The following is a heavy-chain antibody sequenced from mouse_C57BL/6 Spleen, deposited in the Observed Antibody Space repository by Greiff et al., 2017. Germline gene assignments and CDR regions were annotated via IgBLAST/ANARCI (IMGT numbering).Heavy chain of an antibody. CDR2: INPNNGGT. J-gene: IGHJ2*01. CDR3: AIRDYDERYFDY. V-gene: IGHV1-18*01. CDR1: GYTFTDYN. D-gene: IGHD2-4*01. Sequence: VQLQQSGPELVKPGASVKIPCKASGYTFTDYNMDWVKQSHGKSLEWIGDINPNNGGTIYNQKFKGKATLTVDKSYSTAYMELRSLTSEDTAVYYCAIRDYDERYFDYWGQGTTLTVSS.